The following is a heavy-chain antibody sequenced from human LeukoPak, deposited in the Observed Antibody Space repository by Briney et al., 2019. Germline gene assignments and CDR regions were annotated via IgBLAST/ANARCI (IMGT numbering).Heavy chain of an antibody. D-gene: IGHD6-19*01. J-gene: IGHJ4*02. Sequence: GGSLRLSCAASGFTVSSNCMSWVRQAPGKGLEWVSVIYSGGSTYYADSVKGRFTISRDNSKNTLYLQMNSLRAEDTAVYYCARGGSGWYYFDYWGQGTLVTVSS. CDR3: ARGGSGWYYFDY. CDR2: IYSGGST. CDR1: GFTVSSNC. V-gene: IGHV3-53*01.